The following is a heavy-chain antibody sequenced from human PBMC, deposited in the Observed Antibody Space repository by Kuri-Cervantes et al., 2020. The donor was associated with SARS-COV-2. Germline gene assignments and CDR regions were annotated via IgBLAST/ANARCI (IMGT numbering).Heavy chain of an antibody. CDR3: ARDHGDWNFDY. CDR2: IIPILAIA. V-gene: IGHV1-69*10. Sequence: SVKVSCKASGGSFSSYAISWVRQAPGQGLEWMGGIIPILAIANYAQKFQGRVTITADKSTSTAYMELSSLRSEDTAVYYCARDHGDWNFDYWGRGTLVTVSS. CDR1: GGSFSSYA. D-gene: IGHD4-17*01. J-gene: IGHJ4*02.